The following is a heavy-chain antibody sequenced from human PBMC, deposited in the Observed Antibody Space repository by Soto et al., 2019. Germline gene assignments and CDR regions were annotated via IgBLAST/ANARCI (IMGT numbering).Heavy chain of an antibody. CDR3: AKDYWNPRYFDN. J-gene: IGHJ4*02. Sequence: GGSLRLSCVASGFTFGSHGMHWVRQAPGKGLEWVSAVSDNGGRTRYADSVKGRFTISRDNSQNTLYLQMLSLRADDTAIYYCAKDYWNPRYFDNWGQGTLVTVSS. CDR2: VSDNGGRT. CDR1: GFTFGSHG. D-gene: IGHD1-1*01. V-gene: IGHV3-23*01.